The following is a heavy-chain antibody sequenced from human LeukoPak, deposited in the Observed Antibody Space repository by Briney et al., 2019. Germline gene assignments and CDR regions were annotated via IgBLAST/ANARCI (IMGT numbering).Heavy chain of an antibody. CDR2: ISYDGSNK. CDR1: GFTFSSYC. J-gene: IGHJ4*02. CDR3: AKGDTTYYYDSSGYYDY. Sequence: GRSLRLSCAASGFTFSSYCMHWVRQAPGKGLEWVAVISYDGSNKYYADSVKGRFTISRDNSKNTLYLQMNSLRAEDTAVYYCAKGDTTYYYDSSGYYDYWGQGTVVTVSS. V-gene: IGHV3-30*18. D-gene: IGHD3-22*01.